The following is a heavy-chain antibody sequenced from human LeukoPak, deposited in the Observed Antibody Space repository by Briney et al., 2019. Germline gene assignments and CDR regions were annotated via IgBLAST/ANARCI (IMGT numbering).Heavy chain of an antibody. J-gene: IGHJ4*02. CDR3: AKVALFSGYYPPFDY. Sequence: GGSLRLSCTASGFSFSNYGMHWVRQAPGKGLEWVAVISYDGSNEYYADSVKGRFTISRDNSKNTLFLQMNSLRPEDTAVYHCAKVALFSGYYPPFDYWGQGTLVTVSS. V-gene: IGHV3-30*18. D-gene: IGHD3-22*01. CDR2: ISYDGSNE. CDR1: GFSFSNYG.